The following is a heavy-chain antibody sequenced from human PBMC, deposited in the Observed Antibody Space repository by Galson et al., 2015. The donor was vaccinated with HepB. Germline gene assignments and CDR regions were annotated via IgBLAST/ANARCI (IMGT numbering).Heavy chain of an antibody. CDR1: GYSISSGYF. D-gene: IGHD1-26*01. CDR2: IYHGGIT. Sequence: ETLSLTCTVSGYSISSGYFWGWIRQPPGKGLEWIASIYHGGITYYNPSLKSRVTISVGSSKNQLSLKLTSVAAADTAVYYCATDKSGSLGGWFDPWGPGTLVTVSS. V-gene: IGHV4-38-2*02. CDR3: ATDKSGSLGGWFDP. J-gene: IGHJ5*02.